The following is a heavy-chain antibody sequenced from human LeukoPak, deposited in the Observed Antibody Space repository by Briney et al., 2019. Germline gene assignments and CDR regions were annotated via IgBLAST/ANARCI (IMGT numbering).Heavy chain of an antibody. CDR1: GGSFSGYY. Sequence: SETLSLTCAVYGGSFSGYYWSWIRQPTGKGLEWIGEINHSGSTNYNPSLKSRVTISVDTSKNQFSLKLSSVTAADTAVYYCARTGYSSSWYYFDYWGQGTLWSASS. J-gene: IGHJ4*02. CDR3: ARTGYSSSWYYFDY. D-gene: IGHD6-13*01. CDR2: INHSGST. V-gene: IGHV4-34*01.